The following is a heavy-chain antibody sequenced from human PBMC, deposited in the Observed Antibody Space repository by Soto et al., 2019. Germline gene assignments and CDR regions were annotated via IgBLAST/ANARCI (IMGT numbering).Heavy chain of an antibody. V-gene: IGHV3-23*01. CDR1: GFTFSTYA. CDR3: AKNRATTRSSPSH. Sequence: EVQLLESGGGLVQPGGSLRLSCAASGFTFSTYAMSWVRQAPGKGLEWVSAISGTGGSTYYGDSVKGRFTISRDNSKNTMYLQMKSLRAEDTTVYYCAKNRATTRSSPSHWCQGPMVTVSS. J-gene: IGHJ4*02. D-gene: IGHD1-26*01. CDR2: ISGTGGST.